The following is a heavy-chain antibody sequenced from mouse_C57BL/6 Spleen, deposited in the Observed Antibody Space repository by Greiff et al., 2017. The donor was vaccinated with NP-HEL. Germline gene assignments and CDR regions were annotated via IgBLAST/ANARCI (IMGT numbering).Heavy chain of an antibody. V-gene: IGHV1-66*01. J-gene: IGHJ2*01. Sequence: VQLQQSGPELVKPGASVKISCKASGYSFTSYYIHWVKQRPGQGLEWIGWIYPGSGNTKYNEKFKGKATLTADTSSSTAYMQLSSLTSEDSAVYYCASFCDGYLDYWGQGTTLTVSS. CDR1: GYSFTSYY. CDR2: IYPGSGNT. D-gene: IGHD2-3*01. CDR3: ASFCDGYLDY.